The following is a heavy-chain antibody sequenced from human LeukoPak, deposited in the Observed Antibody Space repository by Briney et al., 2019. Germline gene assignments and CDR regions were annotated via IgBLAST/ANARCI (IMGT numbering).Heavy chain of an antibody. CDR1: GFTFSSYG. D-gene: IGHD3-9*01. CDR2: ISYDGSNK. J-gene: IGHJ5*02. V-gene: IGHV3-30*18. CDR3: AKGGDYDILTGP. Sequence: GGSLRLSCAASGFTFSSYGMHWVRQAPGKGLEWVAVISYDGSNKYYADSVKGRFTISRDNSKDTLYLQMNSLRAEDTAVYYCAKGGDYDILTGPWGQGTLVTVSS.